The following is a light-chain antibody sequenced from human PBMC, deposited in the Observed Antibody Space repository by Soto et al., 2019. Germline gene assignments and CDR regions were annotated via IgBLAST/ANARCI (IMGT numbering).Light chain of an antibody. CDR1: QTVSNNF. J-gene: IGKJ2*02. V-gene: IGKV3D-20*02. Sequence: IVLTQSPGTLSLSPGERATLSCRASQTVSNNFLAWYQEKPGRGPRLLIYGASTRATGIPDRFSGSGSGTDFTLTITSLEPEDFAVYYCQQRGKWPSTFGPGTKVEMK. CDR3: QQRGKWPST. CDR2: GAS.